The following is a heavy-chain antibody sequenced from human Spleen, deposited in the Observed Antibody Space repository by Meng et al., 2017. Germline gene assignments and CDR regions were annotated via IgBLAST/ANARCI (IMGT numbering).Heavy chain of an antibody. D-gene: IGHD2-15*01. CDR3: ARGKQGGFGI. CDR1: GFSFSDYY. CDR2: ISSSGDTQ. Sequence: GGPLRPSCAASGFSFSDYYMVWIRQSQGKGLEWLSYISSSGDTQYYADSVKGRFTISRDNAENSLYLQMNSLRDEDTALYYCARGKQGGFGIWGQGTMVTVSS. J-gene: IGHJ3*02. V-gene: IGHV3-11*04.